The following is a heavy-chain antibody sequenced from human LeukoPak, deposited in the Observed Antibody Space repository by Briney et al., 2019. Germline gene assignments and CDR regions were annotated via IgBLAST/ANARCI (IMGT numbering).Heavy chain of an antibody. J-gene: IGHJ4*02. D-gene: IGHD3-10*01. CDR2: IHYDGARS. CDR1: GFTFSGYG. V-gene: IGHV3-30*02. Sequence: GGSLRLSCAASGFTFSGYGMHWVRQAPGKGLEWVAFIHYDGARSYYADSVKGRFTISRDNSRNTLYLQMNSLRPEDTAVYYCAKAIWVAATSSWFCLDYWGQGTLVTVSS. CDR3: AKAIWVAATSSWFCLDY.